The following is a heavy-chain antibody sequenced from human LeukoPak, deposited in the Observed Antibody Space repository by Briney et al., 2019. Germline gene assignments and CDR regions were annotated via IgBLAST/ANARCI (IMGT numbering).Heavy chain of an antibody. V-gene: IGHV3-30-3*01. D-gene: IGHD2-8*01. Sequence: GRSLRLSCAASGFTFSSYATHWVRQAPGKGLEWVAVISYDGSNKYYADSVKGRFIISRDNSKNTLYLQMNSLRAEDTAVYYCAKAPVLYYFDYWGQGTLVTVSS. J-gene: IGHJ4*02. CDR1: GFTFSSYA. CDR3: AKAPVLYYFDY. CDR2: ISYDGSNK.